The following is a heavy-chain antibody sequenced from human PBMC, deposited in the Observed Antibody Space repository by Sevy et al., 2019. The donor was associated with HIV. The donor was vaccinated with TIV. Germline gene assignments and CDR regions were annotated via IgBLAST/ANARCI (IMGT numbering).Heavy chain of an antibody. V-gene: IGHV3-53*01. CDR2: MYSGGST. Sequence: GGSLRLSCAASGFTVSSNYMSWVRQAPGKGLEWVSVMYSGGSTYYADSVKGRFTISRDNSKNTLYLQMNSLRAEDTAVYYCARGTEPGIAAAGTSYYYGMDVWGQGTTVTVSS. CDR3: ARGTEPGIAAAGTSYYYGMDV. J-gene: IGHJ6*02. CDR1: GFTVSSNY. D-gene: IGHD6-13*01.